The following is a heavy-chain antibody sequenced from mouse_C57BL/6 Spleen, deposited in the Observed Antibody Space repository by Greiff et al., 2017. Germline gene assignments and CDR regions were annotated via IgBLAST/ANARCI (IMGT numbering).Heavy chain of an antibody. J-gene: IGHJ4*01. CDR2: IYPGSGNT. Sequence: VQLQQSGAELVRPGASVKLSCKASGYTFTDYYINWVKQRPGQGLEWIARIYPGSGNTYYNEKFKGKATLTAEKSSSTAYMQLSSLTSEDSAVYFCASTVEAMDYWGQGTSVTVSS. CDR1: GYTFTDYY. V-gene: IGHV1-76*01. CDR3: ASTVEAMDY. D-gene: IGHD1-1*01.